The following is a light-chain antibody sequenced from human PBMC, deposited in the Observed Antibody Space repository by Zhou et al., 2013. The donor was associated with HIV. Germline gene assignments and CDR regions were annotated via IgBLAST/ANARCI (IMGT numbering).Light chain of an antibody. CDR3: QQSYSNPRT. CDR1: QNISSY. Sequence: AIRITQSPSSLSASTGDRVTITCRASQNISSYLAWYQQKPGKAPNLLIYAASTLQSGVPSRFSGSGSGTDFTLTITSLEPEDYASYYCQQSYSNPRTFGQGTKVEIK. V-gene: IGKV1-8*01. J-gene: IGKJ1*01. CDR2: AAS.